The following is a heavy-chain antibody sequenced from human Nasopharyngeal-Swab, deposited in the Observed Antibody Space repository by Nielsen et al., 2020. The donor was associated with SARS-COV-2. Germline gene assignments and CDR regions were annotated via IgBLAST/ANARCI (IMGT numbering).Heavy chain of an antibody. Sequence: GESLKISCAASGLTFTNSWMSWVRQAPGKGLEWVANIKQDGSDKYYVDSVKGRFTISRDNAKNSLELQMNSLRVEDTAVYYCGRGGKLGALDIWGQGTMVTVS. V-gene: IGHV3-7*01. J-gene: IGHJ3*02. CDR3: GRGGKLGALDI. CDR2: IKQDGSDK. CDR1: GLTFTNSW. D-gene: IGHD3-16*01.